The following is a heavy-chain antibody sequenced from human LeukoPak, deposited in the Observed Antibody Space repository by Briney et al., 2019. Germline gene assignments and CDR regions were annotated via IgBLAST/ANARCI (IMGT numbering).Heavy chain of an antibody. D-gene: IGHD2/OR15-2a*01. V-gene: IGHV4-59*01. CDR2: IYNSGNT. CDR1: GGSLSGYY. J-gene: IGHJ4*02. Sequence: SETLSLTCTVSGGSLSGYYWSWIRQPPGRGLEWIGYIYNSGNTNYNPSLTSRVIITADTSRNQFSLKLSSVTAADTAVYYCARRRSTFRHWGQGTLVTVSS. CDR3: ARRRSTFRH.